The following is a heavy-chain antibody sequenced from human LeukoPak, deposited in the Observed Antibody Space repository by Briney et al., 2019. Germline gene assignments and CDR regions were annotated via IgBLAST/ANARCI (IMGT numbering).Heavy chain of an antibody. V-gene: IGHV1-18*01. D-gene: IGHD6-13*01. J-gene: IGHJ5*02. CDR2: ISAYNGNT. Sequence: ASVKVSCKASGYTFTSHGISWVRQAPGQGLEWMGWISAYNGNTNYAQKLQGRVTMTTDTSTSTAYMELRSLRSDDTAVYYCARDAYSSSEVDWFDPWGQGTLVTVSS. CDR1: GYTFTSHG. CDR3: ARDAYSSSEVDWFDP.